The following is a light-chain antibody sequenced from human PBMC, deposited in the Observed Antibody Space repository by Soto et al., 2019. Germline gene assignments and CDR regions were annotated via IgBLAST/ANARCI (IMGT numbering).Light chain of an antibody. J-gene: IGKJ3*01. Sequence: EIVLTQSPGTLSLSPGERATLFCRASQSVSGSYLAWYQQRLGQAPRLLIYGASNRAPGIPDRFSGSGSGTDFTLTITRLAPEDSAMYFCQQYGSSLILGPGTKVDIK. CDR2: GAS. CDR3: QQYGSSLI. CDR1: QSVSGSY. V-gene: IGKV3-20*01.